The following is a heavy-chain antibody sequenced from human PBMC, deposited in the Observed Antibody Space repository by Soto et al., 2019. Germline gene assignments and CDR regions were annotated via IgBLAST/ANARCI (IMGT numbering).Heavy chain of an antibody. CDR1: GYTFTSYY. Sequence: ASVKVSCKASGYTFTSYYMHWVRQAPGQGLEWMGIINPSGGSTSYAQKFQGRVTMTRDTSTSTVYMELSSLRSEDTAVYYCARGWFFGVVIDAFDIWGQGTMVTVSS. V-gene: IGHV1-46*01. CDR2: INPSGGST. J-gene: IGHJ3*02. D-gene: IGHD3-3*01. CDR3: ARGWFFGVVIDAFDI.